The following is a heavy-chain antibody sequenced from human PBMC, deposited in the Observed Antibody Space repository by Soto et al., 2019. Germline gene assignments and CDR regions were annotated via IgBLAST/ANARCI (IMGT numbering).Heavy chain of an antibody. V-gene: IGHV4-59*08. J-gene: IGHJ4*02. D-gene: IGHD2-15*01. Sequence: SETLSHTCTVAGGVISSDYCSCIRQPPGKGLEWIGYIYYSGSTNYNPSLKSRVTISVDTSKNQFSLKLSSVTAADTAVYYCASRDCSGGSCKLDYWGQGTLVTVSS. CDR2: IYYSGST. CDR1: GGVISSDY. CDR3: ASRDCSGGSCKLDY.